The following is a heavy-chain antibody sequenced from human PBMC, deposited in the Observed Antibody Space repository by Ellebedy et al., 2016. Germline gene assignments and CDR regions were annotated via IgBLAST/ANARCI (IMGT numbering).Heavy chain of an antibody. CDR3: ARENEDSSGWLNY. CDR1: GFSVSSNY. V-gene: IGHV3-66*01. J-gene: IGHJ4*02. CDR2: IYSGGST. D-gene: IGHD6-19*01. Sequence: GGSLRLSCAASGFSVSSNYMSWVRQAPGKGLEWLSVIYSGGSTYYADSVKGRFTVSRDNSKNTLYLQMNTLRAEDTAVYYCARENEDSSGWLNYWGLGTLVTVSS.